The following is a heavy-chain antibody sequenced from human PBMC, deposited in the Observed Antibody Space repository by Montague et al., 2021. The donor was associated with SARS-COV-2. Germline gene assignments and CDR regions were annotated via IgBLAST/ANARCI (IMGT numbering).Heavy chain of an antibody. CDR1: GGSFSVSGYY. J-gene: IGHJ6*02. CDR2: INHRGTT. Sequence: SETLSLTCAVYGGSFSVSGYYWSWIRQPQGKELEWIREINHRGTTTYNPSLNSRVTMSVDTSKNQFSLNLSSVSAPDTAVYYCARISRGSSGLGWYNYNGMEVWGQGTTVIVSS. CDR3: ARISRGSSGLGWYNYNGMEV. D-gene: IGHD6-19*01. V-gene: IGHV4-34*01.